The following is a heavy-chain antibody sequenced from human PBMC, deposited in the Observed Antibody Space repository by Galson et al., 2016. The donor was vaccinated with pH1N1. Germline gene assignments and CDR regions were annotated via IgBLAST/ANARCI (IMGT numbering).Heavy chain of an antibody. J-gene: IGHJ4*02. CDR1: GFTFSRDW. CDR3: ARDCFGADDS. V-gene: IGHV3-74*01. Sequence: SLRLSCAASGFTFSRDWFHWVRQAPGRGLVWVSRINRDGTTIDYADSVKGRFTISRDNAKNTLYLQMNSLRADDTAVYYRARDCFGADDSWGQGTLVTVSS. CDR2: INRDGTTI. D-gene: IGHD3-10*01.